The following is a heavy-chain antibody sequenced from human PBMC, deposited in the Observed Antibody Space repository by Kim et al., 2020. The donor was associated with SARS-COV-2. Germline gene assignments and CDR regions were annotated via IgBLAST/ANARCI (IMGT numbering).Heavy chain of an antibody. D-gene: IGHD3-10*01. CDR2: IYYTGSS. CDR1: GASISSSSYY. J-gene: IGHJ4*02. Sequence: ETLSLTCTVSGASISSSSYYWGWIRQPPGKGLEWIGSIYYTGSSYYNPSLKSRLTISVDTSKNQFSLELSSVTAADTAVYYCARVRRTSGSYCFDYWGQGTLVTVSS. V-gene: IGHV4-39*07. CDR3: ARVRRTSGSYCFDY.